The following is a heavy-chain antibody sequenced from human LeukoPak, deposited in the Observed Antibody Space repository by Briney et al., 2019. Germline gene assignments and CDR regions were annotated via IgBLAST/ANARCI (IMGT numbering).Heavy chain of an antibody. Sequence: GGSLRLSCAASGFTVSSNYMSWVRQAPGKGLGWVSVIYSGGSTYYADSVKGRFTISRDNSKNTLYLQMNSLRAEDTAVYYCHCSSYPTNWFDPWGQGTLVTVSS. V-gene: IGHV3-66*02. CDR1: GFTVSSNY. CDR2: IYSGGST. D-gene: IGHD6-13*01. J-gene: IGHJ5*02. CDR3: HCSSYPTNWFDP.